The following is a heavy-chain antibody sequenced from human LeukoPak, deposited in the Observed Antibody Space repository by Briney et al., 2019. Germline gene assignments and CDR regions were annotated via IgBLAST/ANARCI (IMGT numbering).Heavy chain of an antibody. J-gene: IGHJ4*02. Sequence: ASVTVSCKASGYTFTSYYMHWVRQAPGQGLEWMGLINPSGGSTSYAQKFQGRVTMTRDTSTSTVYMELSSLRSEDTAVYYCAREFKGPGIAPLTAVGLSYWGQGTLVTVSS. D-gene: IGHD6-13*01. CDR3: AREFKGPGIAPLTAVGLSY. V-gene: IGHV1-46*01. CDR2: INPSGGST. CDR1: GYTFTSYY.